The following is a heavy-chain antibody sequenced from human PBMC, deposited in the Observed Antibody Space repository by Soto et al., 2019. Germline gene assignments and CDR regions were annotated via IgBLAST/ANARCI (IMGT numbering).Heavy chain of an antibody. V-gene: IGHV4-31*02. Sequence: LCGGSIRSGGYYWSWIRQHPGKGLEWIGYIYYSGSTYYNPSLKSRVTISVDTSKNQFSLKLSSVTAADTAVYYCAREWHDILTDYYYYYMDVWGKGTTVTVSS. J-gene: IGHJ6*03. CDR3: AREWHDILTDYYYYYMDV. D-gene: IGHD3-9*01. CDR2: IYYSGST. CDR1: GGSIRSGGYY.